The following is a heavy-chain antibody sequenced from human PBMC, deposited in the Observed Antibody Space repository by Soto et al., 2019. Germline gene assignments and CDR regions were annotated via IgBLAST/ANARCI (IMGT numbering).Heavy chain of an antibody. CDR2: IKEDGSEI. CDR3: ARIVSGRDYGYSIDC. D-gene: IGHD1-26*01. J-gene: IGHJ4*02. CDR1: GFTFSRYW. Sequence: EVQLVESGGGLVQPGGSLRLSCAASGFTFSRYWLTWVRQAPGKGLEWVANIKEDGSEIYYVGSVKGRFTTSRDNAKNSLHLQMNSLKADDTAVYYCARIVSGRDYGYSIDCWGRGTLVTVSS. V-gene: IGHV3-7*03.